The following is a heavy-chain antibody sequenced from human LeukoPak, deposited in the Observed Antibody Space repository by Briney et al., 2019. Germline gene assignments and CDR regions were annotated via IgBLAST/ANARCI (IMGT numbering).Heavy chain of an antibody. CDR3: ARVGILPGYTFDY. J-gene: IGHJ4*02. D-gene: IGHD3-9*01. V-gene: IGHV3-53*01. CDR2: IYSGGST. CDR1: GFTDSSNY. Sequence: GGSLRLSCAASGFTDSSNYMSWVRQAPGKGLEWVSVIYSGGSTYYADSVKGRFTISRDNSKNTLYLQMNSLRAADTAVYYCARVGILPGYTFDYWGQGTLVTVSS.